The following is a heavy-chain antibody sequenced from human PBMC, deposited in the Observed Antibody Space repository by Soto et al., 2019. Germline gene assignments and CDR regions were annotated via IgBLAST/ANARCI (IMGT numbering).Heavy chain of an antibody. CDR3: AKDLWGVATTKQRYYYGMDV. J-gene: IGHJ6*02. D-gene: IGHD5-12*01. CDR2: ISYDGSNK. CDR1: GFTFSSYG. V-gene: IGHV3-30*18. Sequence: QVQLVESGGGVVQPGRSLRLSCAASGFTFSSYGMHWVRQAPGKGLEWVAVISYDGSNKYYADSVKGRFTISRDNSKNTLYLQMNSLRAEDTAVYYCAKDLWGVATTKQRYYYGMDVWGQGTTVTVSS.